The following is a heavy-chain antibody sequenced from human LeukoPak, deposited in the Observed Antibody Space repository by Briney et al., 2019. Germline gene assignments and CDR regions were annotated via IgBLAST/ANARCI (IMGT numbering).Heavy chain of an antibody. J-gene: IGHJ6*02. D-gene: IGHD6-13*01. CDR2: IIPSFGTV. CDR1: GGAFSSYA. Sequence: SVKLSCTASGGAFSSYAITWVRQAPGQGLEWVGGIIPSFGTVHYAQTFQGSVTITADESTNTAYMELTSLRSDDTALYYCARGQQLVGNYYYYGMDVWGQGTTVTVSS. V-gene: IGHV1-69*13. CDR3: ARGQQLVGNYYYYGMDV.